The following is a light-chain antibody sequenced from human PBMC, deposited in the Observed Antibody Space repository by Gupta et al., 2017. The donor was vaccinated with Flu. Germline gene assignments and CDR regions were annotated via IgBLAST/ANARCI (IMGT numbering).Light chain of an antibody. J-gene: IGKJ5*01. Sequence: EIVLTQSPATLAVSPGESATLSCRSSQSVSSDLAWYHQSPGQAPRLLIYGASTRATGIPARFRGRGSGAECTSTIIRLQSEEFAVYYCQKDNNWPPNTFGQGTRLEIK. CDR1: QSVSSD. CDR2: GAS. V-gene: IGKV3-15*01. CDR3: QKDNNWPPNT.